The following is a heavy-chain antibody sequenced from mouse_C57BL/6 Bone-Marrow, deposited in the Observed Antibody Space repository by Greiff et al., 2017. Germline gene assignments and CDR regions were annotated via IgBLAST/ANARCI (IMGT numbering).Heavy chain of an antibody. V-gene: IGHV5-6*01. CDR1: GFTFSSYG. CDR2: ISSGGSYT. D-gene: IGHD1-1*01. Sequence: EVQGVESGGDLVKPGGSLKLSCAASGFTFSSYGMSWVRQTPDKRLEWVATISSGGSYTYYPDSVKGRFTISRDNAKNTLYLQMSSLKSEDTAMYYCARRYYGSSYDYAMDYWGQGTSVTVYS. CDR3: ARRYYGSSYDYAMDY. J-gene: IGHJ4*01.